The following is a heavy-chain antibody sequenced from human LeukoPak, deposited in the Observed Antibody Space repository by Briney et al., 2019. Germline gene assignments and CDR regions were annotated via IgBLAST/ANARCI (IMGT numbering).Heavy chain of an antibody. V-gene: IGHV1-24*01. J-gene: IGHJ5*02. CDR3: ATGIAAAGNDWFDP. Sequence: ASVKVSCKVSGYTLTELSMHWVRQAPGKGFEWMGGFDPEDGETIYAQKFQGRVTMTEDTSTDTAYMELSSLRSEDTAVYYCATGIAAAGNDWFDPWGQGTLVTVSS. CDR2: FDPEDGET. CDR1: GYTLTELS. D-gene: IGHD6-13*01.